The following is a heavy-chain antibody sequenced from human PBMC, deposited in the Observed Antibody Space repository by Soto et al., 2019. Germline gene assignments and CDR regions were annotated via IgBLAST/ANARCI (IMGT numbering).Heavy chain of an antibody. CDR2: IYYSGNT. Sequence: SETLSLACTVSGGSISSYYWSWIRQPPGKGLEWIGYIYYSGNTNYNPSLKSRVTISVDTSKNQFSLKLSSVTAADTAVYYCARHTSIAARPFDYWGQGTLVTVSS. V-gene: IGHV4-59*08. J-gene: IGHJ4*02. CDR3: ARHTSIAARPFDY. D-gene: IGHD6-6*01. CDR1: GGSISSYY.